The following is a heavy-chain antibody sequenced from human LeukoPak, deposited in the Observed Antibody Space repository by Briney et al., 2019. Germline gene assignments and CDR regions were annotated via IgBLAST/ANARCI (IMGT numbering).Heavy chain of an antibody. D-gene: IGHD1-14*01. V-gene: IGHV3-30-3*01. J-gene: IGHJ4*02. Sequence: GRSLRLSCVGSGFTFINYDMHWFRQAPGKGLEWVAVISYDGNDNLYAESVKGRFTISRDNSRNTLYLQMNSLRPEDTAVYYCAREMAADSGTFWGQGTQVIVSS. CDR2: ISYDGNDN. CDR3: AREMAADSGTF. CDR1: GFTFINYD.